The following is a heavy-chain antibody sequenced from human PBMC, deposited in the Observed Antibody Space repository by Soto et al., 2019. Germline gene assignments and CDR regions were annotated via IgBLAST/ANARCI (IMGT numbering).Heavy chain of an antibody. J-gene: IGHJ6*02. CDR2: ISYDGSDK. V-gene: IGHV3-30-3*01. CDR1: GFTLSGYV. CDR3: ATCRKWEHIYVMDV. D-gene: IGHD1-26*01. Sequence: GGSLRLSCAASGFTLSGYVLHWVRRAPGKGLKWVALISYDGSDKNYGDSVKGRFTISRDNSKYTLYLQMDSLRAEDTAMYYCATCRKWEHIYVMDVWCQGPTVTVSS.